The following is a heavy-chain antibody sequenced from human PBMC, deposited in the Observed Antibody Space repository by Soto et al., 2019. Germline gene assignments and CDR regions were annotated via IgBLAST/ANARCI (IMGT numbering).Heavy chain of an antibody. CDR2: IIAIIGNA. V-gene: IGHV1-69*13. J-gene: IGHJ5*02. CDR3: ARGLRWFDP. Sequence: SVKVSCKASGFTFSNSAIQWVRQAPGQGLEWIGWIIAIIGNANYAQKFQGRVTITADESTSTAYMELSSLRSEDTAVYYCARGLRWFDPWGQGALVTVSS. CDR1: GFTFSNSA.